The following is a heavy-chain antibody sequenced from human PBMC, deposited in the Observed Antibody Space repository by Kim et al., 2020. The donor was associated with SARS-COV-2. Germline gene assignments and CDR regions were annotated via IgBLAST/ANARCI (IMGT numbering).Heavy chain of an antibody. CDR3: AREVGVEFDY. J-gene: IGHJ4*02. Sequence: GGSLRLSCAASGFSFSMFWLTWVRQAPGKGLEWVANINEDGSEKYYADSVKGRFTISRDNAKNTMFLQLNSLRAEDTALYYCAREVGVEFDYWGEGTLVTVSS. CDR1: GFSFSMFW. V-gene: IGHV3-7*03. CDR2: INEDGSEK. D-gene: IGHD2-2*01.